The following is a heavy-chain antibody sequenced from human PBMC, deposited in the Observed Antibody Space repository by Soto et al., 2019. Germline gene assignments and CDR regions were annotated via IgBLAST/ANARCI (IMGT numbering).Heavy chain of an antibody. CDR2: INAGNGNT. J-gene: IGHJ4*02. CDR1: GYTFTSYA. Sequence: ASVKVSCKASGYTFTSYAMHWVRQAPGQRLEWMGWINAGNGNTKYSQKFQGRVTITRDTSASTAYMELSSLGSEDTAVYYCARSRGPSGSYLIGVYWGQGTLVTVSS. D-gene: IGHD1-26*01. CDR3: ARSRGPSGSYLIGVY. V-gene: IGHV1-3*01.